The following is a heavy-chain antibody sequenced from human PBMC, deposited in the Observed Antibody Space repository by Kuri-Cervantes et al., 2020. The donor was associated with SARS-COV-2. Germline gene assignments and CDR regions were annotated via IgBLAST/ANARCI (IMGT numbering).Heavy chain of an antibody. V-gene: IGHV3-74*01. CDR1: GFTFSTYY. D-gene: IGHD1-1*01. Sequence: GGSLRLSCAASGFTFSTYYMTWVRQAAGKGLVWVSRINPDGSYTNNEDSVKGRFTLSRDNARNMLFLQMNSLRAEDTAVYYCVRDGDHWNFDYWGQGTLVTVSS. CDR3: VRDGDHWNFDY. CDR2: INPDGSYT. J-gene: IGHJ4*02.